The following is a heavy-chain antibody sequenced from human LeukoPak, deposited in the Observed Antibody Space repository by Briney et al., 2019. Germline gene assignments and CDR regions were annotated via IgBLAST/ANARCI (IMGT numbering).Heavy chain of an antibody. J-gene: IGHJ5*02. CDR3: ARGISSGYDYSDWFDP. D-gene: IGHD5-12*01. Sequence: GASVKVSCKASGYTFSSYGISRVRQAPGQGLEWMGWISAYTGNTNYAQKLQGRVTMTTDTSTSTAYMDLRSLRSEDTAVYYCARGISSGYDYSDWFDPWGQGTLVTVSS. CDR2: ISAYTGNT. V-gene: IGHV1-18*01. CDR1: GYTFSSYG.